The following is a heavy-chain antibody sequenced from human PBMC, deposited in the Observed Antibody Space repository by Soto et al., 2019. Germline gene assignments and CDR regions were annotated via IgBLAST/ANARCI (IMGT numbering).Heavy chain of an antibody. V-gene: IGHV3-73*02. CDR3: TRGPSGVGDY. CDR2: IRSKANSYAT. Sequence: VQLVESGGGLVQPGGSLKLSCAASGFTFSGSAMHWVRQASGKGLEWVGRIRSKANSYATAYAASVKGRFTISRDDSKNTAYLQMNSLKTEDTAVYYCTRGPSGVGDYWGQGTLVTVSS. D-gene: IGHD6-19*01. J-gene: IGHJ4*02. CDR1: GFTFSGSA.